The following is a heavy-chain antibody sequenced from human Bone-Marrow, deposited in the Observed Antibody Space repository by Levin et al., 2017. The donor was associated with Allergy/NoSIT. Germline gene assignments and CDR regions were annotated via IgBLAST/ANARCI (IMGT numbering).Heavy chain of an antibody. D-gene: IGHD2-2*01. CDR3: ARPDCSGTSCYYFFDS. Sequence: GGSLRLSCAASGFTFSSYSMNWVRQAPGRGLEWVSYISRSSSTISYADSVKGRFTISRDNAKNSLYLQMNSLGDEDTAVYYCARPDCSGTSCYYFFDSWGQGTLVTVSS. J-gene: IGHJ4*02. CDR2: ISRSSSTI. V-gene: IGHV3-48*02. CDR1: GFTFSSYS.